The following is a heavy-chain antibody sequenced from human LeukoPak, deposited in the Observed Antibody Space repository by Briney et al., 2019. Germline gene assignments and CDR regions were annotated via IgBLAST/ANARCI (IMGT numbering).Heavy chain of an antibody. CDR2: IYHSGST. CDR3: ASRLSGNYYGSGSYDY. J-gene: IGHJ4*02. V-gene: IGHV4-4*02. CDR1: GGSVSSSNW. D-gene: IGHD3-10*01. Sequence: SETLSLTCAVSGGSVSSSNWWSWVRQPPGKGLEWIGEIYHSGSTNYNPSLKSRVTISVDKSKNQFSLKLSSVTAADTAVYYCASRLSGNYYGSGSYDYWGQGTLVTVSS.